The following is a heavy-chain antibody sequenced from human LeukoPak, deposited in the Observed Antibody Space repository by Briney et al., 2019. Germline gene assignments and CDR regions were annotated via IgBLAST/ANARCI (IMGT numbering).Heavy chain of an antibody. CDR1: GGSISSSSYY. Sequence: SETLSLTCTVSGGSISSSSYYWGLIRQPPGKGLEWIGSIYYSGSTYYNPSLKSRVTISVDTSKNQFSLKLSSVTAADTAVYYCARHRGAAGTPSDYWGQGTLVTVSS. D-gene: IGHD6-13*01. CDR3: ARHRGAAGTPSDY. J-gene: IGHJ4*02. CDR2: IYYSGST. V-gene: IGHV4-39*01.